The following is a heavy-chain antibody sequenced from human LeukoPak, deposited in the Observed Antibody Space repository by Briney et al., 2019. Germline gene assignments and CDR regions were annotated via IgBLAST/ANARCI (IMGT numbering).Heavy chain of an antibody. CDR2: IKQDGSEK. Sequence: GGSLRLSCAASGFTFSNYWMSWVRQAPGKGLEWVANIKQDGSEKYYVDSVKGRFTISRNNAWNSLSLQLDSLRAEDTALYYCARGRYSGSYLVDYWGQGTLVTVSS. J-gene: IGHJ4*02. V-gene: IGHV3-7*01. CDR1: GFTFSNYW. D-gene: IGHD1-26*01. CDR3: ARGRYSGSYLVDY.